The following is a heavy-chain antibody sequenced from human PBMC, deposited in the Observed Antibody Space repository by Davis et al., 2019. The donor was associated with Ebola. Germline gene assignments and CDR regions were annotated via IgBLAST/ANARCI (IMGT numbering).Heavy chain of an antibody. V-gene: IGHV1-2*06. CDR1: GYIFTGHY. J-gene: IGHJ4*02. CDR2: INPNSGGT. CDR3: ARGRRIAVAGTDY. D-gene: IGHD6-19*01. Sequence: ASVKVSCKASGYIFTGHYMHWVRPAPGQGLEWMGRINPNSGGTNYAQKFQGRVTMTTETSISTANMDLSRLRSDDTAVYYWARGRRIAVAGTDYWGQGTLVTVSS.